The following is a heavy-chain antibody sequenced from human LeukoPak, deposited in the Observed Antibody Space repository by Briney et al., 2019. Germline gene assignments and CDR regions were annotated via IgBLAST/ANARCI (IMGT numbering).Heavy chain of an antibody. V-gene: IGHV1-18*01. CDR1: GYTFTSYG. CDR3: ARDRITFGVAQFDY. J-gene: IGHJ4*02. CDR2: ISAYNGNT. D-gene: IGHD3-16*01. Sequence: VSVKVSCKASGYTFTSYGISWVRRAPGQGLEWMGWISAYNGNTNYAQKLQGRVTMTTDTSTSTAYMELRSLRSDDTAVYYCARDRITFGVAQFDYWGQGTLVTVSS.